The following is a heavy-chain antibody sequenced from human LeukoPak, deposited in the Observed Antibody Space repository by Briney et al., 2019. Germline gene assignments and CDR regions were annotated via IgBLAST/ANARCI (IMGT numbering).Heavy chain of an antibody. CDR3: AKGSYYDSSGSFYFDY. V-gene: IGHV3-23*01. CDR2: ISGSGDNT. CDR1: EFTFSSYS. Sequence: PGGSLRLSCAASEFTFSSYSMNWVRQAPGKGLEWVSGISGSGDNTYYADSVKGRFTISRDNSKNTLYVQVNSLGTEDTAAYYCAKGSYYDSSGSFYFDYWGQGTLVTVSS. D-gene: IGHD3-22*01. J-gene: IGHJ4*02.